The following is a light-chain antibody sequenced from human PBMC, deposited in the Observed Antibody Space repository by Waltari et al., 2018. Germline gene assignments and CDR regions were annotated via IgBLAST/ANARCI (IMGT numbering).Light chain of an antibody. CDR2: EVS. CDR3: SSSIGSNTYV. V-gene: IGLV2-14*01. CDR1: SSDVAGHNY. J-gene: IGLJ1*01. Sequence: QSALTQPASVSGSPGQPITISCTGTSSDVAGHNYVSWYQQYPGKAPNLMIYEVSNRPSGVSNRFSGSKSGNTASLTISGLQTEDEADYYCSSSIGSNTYVFGTGTKV.